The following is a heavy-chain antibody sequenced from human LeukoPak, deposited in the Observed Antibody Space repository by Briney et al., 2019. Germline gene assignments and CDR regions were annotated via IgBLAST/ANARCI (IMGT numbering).Heavy chain of an antibody. J-gene: IGHJ6*03. D-gene: IGHD1-26*01. Sequence: SVKLSCKGAVGTVTSYAISWGRQAPGQGREGRGGIIPIFGTANYAQKFQGRVTITTDESTSTAYMELSRLRSEDTAVYYCARALLSGSYFRGRCYYMDVWGKGTTVTVSS. V-gene: IGHV1-69*05. CDR1: VGTVTSYA. CDR3: ARALLSGSYFRGRCYYMDV. CDR2: IIPIFGTA.